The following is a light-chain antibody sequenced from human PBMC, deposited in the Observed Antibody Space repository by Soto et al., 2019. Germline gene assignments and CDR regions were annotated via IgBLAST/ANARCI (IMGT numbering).Light chain of an antibody. Sequence: DIQMTQSPSSLSASVGDRVTITCRASQSISTYLNWYQQKPGKAPKLLIYAASTLQIGVPSRFSGSGSGTDFTLTISSLQPADFATYYCQQSYNTLPTFGQGTKVEIK. J-gene: IGKJ1*01. V-gene: IGKV1-39*01. CDR3: QQSYNTLPT. CDR1: QSISTY. CDR2: AAS.